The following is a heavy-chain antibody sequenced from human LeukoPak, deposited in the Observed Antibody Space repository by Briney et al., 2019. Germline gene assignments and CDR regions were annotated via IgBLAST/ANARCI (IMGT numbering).Heavy chain of an antibody. CDR2: IYPRDGST. V-gene: IGHV1-46*01. CDR1: GYTFTNNY. Sequence: ASVKVSCKASGYTFTNNYLDWVRQAPGQGHEWMGMIYPRDGSTSYAQNFQGRVTVTRDTSTTTVHMELRGLRSEDTAVYYCARDQEGFDYWGQGTVVTVSS. J-gene: IGHJ4*02. CDR3: ARDQEGFDY.